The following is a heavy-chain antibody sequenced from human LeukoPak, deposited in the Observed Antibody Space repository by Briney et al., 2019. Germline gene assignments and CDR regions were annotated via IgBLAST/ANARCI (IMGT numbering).Heavy chain of an antibody. CDR2: MNPNSGNT. J-gene: IGHJ5*02. D-gene: IGHD2/OR15-2a*01. V-gene: IGHV1-8*03. CDR1: GYTFTSYD. Sequence: ASVKVSCKASGYTFTSYDISWVRQATGQGLEWMGWMNPNSGNTGYAQKFQGRVTITRNTSISTAYMELSSLRSEDTAVYYCARASVPENNWFDPWGQGTLVTVSS. CDR3: ARASVPENNWFDP.